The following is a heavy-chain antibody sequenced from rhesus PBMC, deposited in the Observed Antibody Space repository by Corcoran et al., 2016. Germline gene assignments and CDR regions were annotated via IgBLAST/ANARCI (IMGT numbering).Heavy chain of an antibody. Sequence: EVQLVQSGAEVKKPGASVQISCKASGYPFTDQYLTWVRQDPGKELEGRGRVEHEECEAEYAQKFQDRVTITSDMSTETAYMELSSLRSEDTAVYYCAREPSWKGWYCDLWGPGTPITISS. CDR3: AREPSWKGWYCDL. CDR2: VEHEECEA. D-gene: IGHD1-1-1*01. J-gene: IGHJ2*01. CDR1: GYPFTDQY. V-gene: IGHV1-111*01.